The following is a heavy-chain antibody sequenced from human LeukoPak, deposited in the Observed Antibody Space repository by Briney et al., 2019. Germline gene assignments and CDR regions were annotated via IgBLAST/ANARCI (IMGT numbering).Heavy chain of an antibody. Sequence: ASVKVSCRASGYTFTIYYMHWVRQAPGQGLEWMGWINPNSGATTYAQRFQGRVTMTRDTSINTAYMELSGLTSDDTAVYYCARNPPYCTSTSCYNDYWGQGTLVTVSS. D-gene: IGHD2-2*02. CDR3: ARNPPYCTSTSCYNDY. V-gene: IGHV1-2*02. CDR2: INPNSGAT. J-gene: IGHJ4*02. CDR1: GYTFTIYY.